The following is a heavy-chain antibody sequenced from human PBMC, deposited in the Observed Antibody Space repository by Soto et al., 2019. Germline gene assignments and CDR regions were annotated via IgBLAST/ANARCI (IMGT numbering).Heavy chain of an antibody. V-gene: IGHV3-23*01. D-gene: IGHD2-15*01. CDR1: GFTFSSYA. CDR2: ISGGGGST. J-gene: IGHJ1*01. CDR3: AKGHLIVVFFSRNSLGACSHF. Sequence: GGSLRLSCAASGFTFSSYAMTWVRQAPGKGLEWVSAISGGGGSTYYADSVKGRFTISRDNSKNTLYLQMNSLRAEDTAVYYCAKGHLIVVFFSRNSLGACSHFWCQGILVTVFS.